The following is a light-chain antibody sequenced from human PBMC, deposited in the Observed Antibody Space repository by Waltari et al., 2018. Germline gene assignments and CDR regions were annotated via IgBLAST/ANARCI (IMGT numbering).Light chain of an antibody. J-gene: IGLJ3*02. Sequence: QSALIQPAPVSGSPGQSITISCTGTSSNIGSYNIVSWYQQYPGKAPKVMIYEVYKRPSGVSNRFSGSKSGNTASLTISGLQAEDETDYYCCSYAGSNSWVFGGGTKVTVL. CDR1: SSNIGSYNI. CDR2: EVY. V-gene: IGLV2-23*02. CDR3: CSYAGSNSWV.